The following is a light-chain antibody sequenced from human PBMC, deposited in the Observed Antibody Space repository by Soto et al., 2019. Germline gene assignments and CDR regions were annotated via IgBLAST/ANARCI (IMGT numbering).Light chain of an antibody. J-gene: IGKJ1*01. V-gene: IGKV3-11*01. CDR2: DAS. Sequence: EVVLTQSPVTLSLSPGERATRTCMASQSVTNYIAWYQQRPGQAPRLLIYDASNRATGVPARFSGSRSGTDFTLTISDLEPADFGLYYCQQRLNWPPGFGQGTKVDIK. CDR1: QSVTNY. CDR3: QQRLNWPPG.